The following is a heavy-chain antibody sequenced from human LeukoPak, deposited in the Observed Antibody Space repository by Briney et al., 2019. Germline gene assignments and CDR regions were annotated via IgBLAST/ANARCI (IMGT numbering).Heavy chain of an antibody. CDR2: IYYSGST. CDR1: GGSISSSSYY. Sequence: PSETLSLTCTVSGGSISSSSYYWGWIRQPPGKGLEWIGSIYYSGSTYYNPSLKSRVTISVDTSKNQFSLKLSSVTAADTAVYYCARAREPEGAFDYWGQGTLVTVSS. D-gene: IGHD1-26*01. CDR3: ARAREPEGAFDY. V-gene: IGHV4-39*07. J-gene: IGHJ4*02.